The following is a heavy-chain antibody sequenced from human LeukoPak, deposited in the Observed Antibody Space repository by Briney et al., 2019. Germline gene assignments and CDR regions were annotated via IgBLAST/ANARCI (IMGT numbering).Heavy chain of an antibody. CDR1: GFTFSDYH. CDR3: ARRPAAGRCFDY. Sequence: GGSLRLSCAVSGFTFSDYHMSWIRQAPGKGLEWVSYISSGGSSISHADPVKGRFTISRDNAENSLYLQMNSLRAEDTAVYYCARRPAAGRCFDYWGQGTLVTVSS. J-gene: IGHJ4*02. CDR2: ISSGGSSI. V-gene: IGHV3-11*01. D-gene: IGHD6-13*01.